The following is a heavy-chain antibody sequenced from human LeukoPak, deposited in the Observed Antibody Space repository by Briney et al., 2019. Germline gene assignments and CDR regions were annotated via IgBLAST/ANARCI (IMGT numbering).Heavy chain of an antibody. V-gene: IGHV7-4-1*02. J-gene: IGHJ5*02. CDR2: INTNTGNP. CDR1: GYTFTSYA. D-gene: IGHD2/OR15-2a*01. CDR3: ARGAVLRGPDNWIDP. Sequence: ASVKVSCKASGYTFTSYAMNWVRQAPGQGLEWMGWINTNTGNPTYAQGFTGRFVFSLDTSVSTAYLQISSLTAEDTAVYYCARGAVLRGPDNWIDPGGQGTLVTVSS.